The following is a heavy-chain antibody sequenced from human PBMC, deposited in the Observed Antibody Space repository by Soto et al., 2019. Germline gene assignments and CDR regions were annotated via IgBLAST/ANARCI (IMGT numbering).Heavy chain of an antibody. Sequence: EVQLVESGGGLVQPGGSPKLSCAASGVTFRGSAMHWVRQASGKGLEWVGRIRSKANNYATAYAASVKGRFTISRDDSKNTAYLQMNSLKTEDTAVYYCMSLVVVIATAPYLDVWGKGTAVTVSS. J-gene: IGHJ6*03. CDR1: GVTFRGSA. CDR3: MSLVVVIATAPYLDV. V-gene: IGHV3-73*01. CDR2: IRSKANNYAT. D-gene: IGHD2-21*01.